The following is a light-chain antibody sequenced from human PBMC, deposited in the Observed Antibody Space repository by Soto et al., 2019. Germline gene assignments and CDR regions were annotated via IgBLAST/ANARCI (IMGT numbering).Light chain of an antibody. Sequence: QSALPQPASVSGSPGQSITNSCTGTSSDVGNYNLVSWYQQYPDKAPKLIISEGTKRPSGVSDRFSGSKSGNTASLTISGLQAEDEADYYCCSYAGSNTYVFGGGTKLTVL. CDR2: EGT. CDR1: SSDVGNYNL. CDR3: CSYAGSNTYV. J-gene: IGLJ3*02. V-gene: IGLV2-23*01.